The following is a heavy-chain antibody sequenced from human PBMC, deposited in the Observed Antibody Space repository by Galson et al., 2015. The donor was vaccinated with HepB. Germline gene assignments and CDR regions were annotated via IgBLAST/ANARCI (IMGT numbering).Heavy chain of an antibody. V-gene: IGHV4-59*01. D-gene: IGHD3-3*01. Sequence: ETLSLTCTVSGGSISGYYWSWIRQPPGKGLEWIGYIYYSGSTNYNPSLKSRVTISVDTSKNQFSLKLSSVTAADTAVYYCAGGYDFWSGYHPFDYWGQGTLVTVSS. J-gene: IGHJ4*02. CDR1: GGSISGYY. CDR2: IYYSGST. CDR3: AGGYDFWSGYHPFDY.